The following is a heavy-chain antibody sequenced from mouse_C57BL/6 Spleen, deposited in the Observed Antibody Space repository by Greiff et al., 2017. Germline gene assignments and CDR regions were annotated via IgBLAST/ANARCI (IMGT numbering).Heavy chain of an antibody. J-gene: IGHJ4*01. D-gene: IGHD2-3*01. CDR1: GFTFTDYY. CDR3: ARYTYDGYPLYAMDY. CDR2: IRNKANGYTT. Sequence: EVQGVESGGGLVQPGGSLSLSCAASGFTFTDYYMSWVRQPPGKALEWLGFIRNKANGYTTEYSASVKGRFTISRDNSQSILYLQMNALRAEDSATYYFARYTYDGYPLYAMDYWGQGTSVTVSS. V-gene: IGHV7-3*01.